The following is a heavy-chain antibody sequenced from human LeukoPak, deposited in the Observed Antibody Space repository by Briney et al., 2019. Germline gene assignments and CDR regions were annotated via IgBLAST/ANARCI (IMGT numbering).Heavy chain of an antibody. D-gene: IGHD2-15*01. CDR1: GYTFTGYY. CDR2: INPNSGCT. J-gene: IGHJ5*02. V-gene: IGHV1-2*02. Sequence: ASVKVSCKASGYTFTGYYMHWVRQAPGQGLEWMGWINPNSGCTNYAQKVQGRVTMTRDTSISTAYMELSRLRSDDTAVYYCAREHSIVVVVAATGGGFDPWGQGTLVTVSS. CDR3: AREHSIVVVVAATGGGFDP.